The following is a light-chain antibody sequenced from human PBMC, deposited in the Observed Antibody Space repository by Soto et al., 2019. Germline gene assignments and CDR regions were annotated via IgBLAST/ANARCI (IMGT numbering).Light chain of an antibody. CDR2: DAS. J-gene: IGKJ1*01. CDR3: QQYNNWPRT. CDR1: QSVSSN. Sequence: ELLMTPSRATVSVSPGASAPSAWRASQSVSSNLAWYQQKPGRAPRIIIYDASTRATGIPARFSGSGSGTEFTLTISSLQSEDFAVYYCQQYNNWPRTFGQGTTVDIK. V-gene: IGKV3-15*01.